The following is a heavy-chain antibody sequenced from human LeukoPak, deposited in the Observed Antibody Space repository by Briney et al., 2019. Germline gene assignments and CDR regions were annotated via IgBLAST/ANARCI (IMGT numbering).Heavy chain of an antibody. CDR1: GFTFSSYG. J-gene: IGHJ4*02. V-gene: IGHV3-30*02. CDR3: AKGCKGDYSFDY. Sequence: GGSLRLSCAASGFTFSSYGMHWVRQAPGKGLEWVAVIWYGGSNKYYADSVKGRFTISRDNSKNTLYLQMNSLRAEDTAVYYCAKGCKGDYSFDYWGQGTLVTVSS. D-gene: IGHD4-11*01. CDR2: IWYGGSNK.